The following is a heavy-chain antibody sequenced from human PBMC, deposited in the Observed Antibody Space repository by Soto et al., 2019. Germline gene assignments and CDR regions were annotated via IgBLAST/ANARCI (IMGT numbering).Heavy chain of an antibody. J-gene: IGHJ6*02. CDR1: RFTISSNW. D-gene: IGHD3-22*01. CDR2: IKQDGREQ. CDR3: ARFYYDSSGYLPSPYYYYYGMDV. Sequence: GGALLVSCAASRFTISSNWMSCGSPATGLGLAWVANIKQDGREQYYVDSVKARFTISRDNAKNSLYLQMNSLRAEDTAVYYCARFYYDSSGYLPSPYYYYYGMDVWGQGT. V-gene: IGHV3-7*04.